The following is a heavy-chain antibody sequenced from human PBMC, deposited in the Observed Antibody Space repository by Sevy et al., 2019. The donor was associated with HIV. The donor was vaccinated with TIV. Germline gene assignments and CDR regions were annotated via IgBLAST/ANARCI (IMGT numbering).Heavy chain of an antibody. CDR3: ARIVRYCSGGSCYFDPSEYFQH. CDR2: INHSGST. J-gene: IGHJ1*01. V-gene: IGHV4-34*01. Sequence: SETLSLTCAVYGGSFSGYYWSWIRQPPGKGLEWIGEINHSGSTNYNPSLKSRVTISVDTSKNQFSLKLSSVTAADTAVYYCARIVRYCSGGSCYFDPSEYFQHWGQGTLVTVSS. CDR1: GGSFSGYY. D-gene: IGHD2-15*01.